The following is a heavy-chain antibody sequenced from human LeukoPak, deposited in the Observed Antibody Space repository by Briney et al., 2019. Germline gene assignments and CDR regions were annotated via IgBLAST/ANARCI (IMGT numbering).Heavy chain of an antibody. Sequence: SQTLSLTCTVSGGSVTSGNYYWNWIRQPAGKGLEWIGRIYTNGGASYNPSLKSRVTISIDASKNQFSLKLSSVTAADTAVYYCARAPPGYWGQGILVTVSS. CDR2: IYTNGGA. V-gene: IGHV4-61*02. CDR3: ARAPPGY. CDR1: GGSVTSGNYY. J-gene: IGHJ4*02.